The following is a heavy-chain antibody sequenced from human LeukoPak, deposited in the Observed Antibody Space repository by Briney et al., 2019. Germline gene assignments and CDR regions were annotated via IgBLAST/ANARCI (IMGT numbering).Heavy chain of an antibody. CDR3: AKEGPGIIAVAGTLT. Sequence: PGGSLRLSCAAAGFTFSSYAMSWVRQAPGKGLEWVSAICGSGGSTYYADSVKGRFTISRDNSKNTLYLQMNSLRAEDTAVYYCAKEGPGIIAVAGTLTWGQGTLVTVST. CDR1: GFTFSSYA. V-gene: IGHV3-23*01. D-gene: IGHD6-19*01. CDR2: ICGSGGST. J-gene: IGHJ5*02.